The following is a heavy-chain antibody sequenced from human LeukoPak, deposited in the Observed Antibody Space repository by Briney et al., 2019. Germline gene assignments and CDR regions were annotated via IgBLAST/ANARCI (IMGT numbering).Heavy chain of an antibody. Sequence: GGSLRLSCAASGFTFSAKWMHWVRQAPGKGLVWVSRINTDGSSTNYADSVKGRFTISRDNAKNTVYLQMNSLRAEDTAVYYCVKGGVDYWGQGTLVTVSS. D-gene: IGHD2-8*02. J-gene: IGHJ4*02. CDR1: GFTFSAKW. CDR3: VKGGVDY. CDR2: INTDGSST. V-gene: IGHV3-74*01.